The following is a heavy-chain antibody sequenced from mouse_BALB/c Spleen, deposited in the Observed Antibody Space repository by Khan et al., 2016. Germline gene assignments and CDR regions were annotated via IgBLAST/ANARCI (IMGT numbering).Heavy chain of an antibody. V-gene: IGHV9-1*02. CDR3: ARTRGYLSAMDY. CDR2: INTYTGET. CDR1: GYTFTNYG. D-gene: IGHD2-3*01. Sequence: QIQLVQSGPELKKPGETVKISCKASGYTFTNYGMNWVKQAPGKGLKWMGWINTYTGETTYADDFKGRFAFSLDTSASTAYLQIHNLKNEDMATYFCARTRGYLSAMDYWGQGTSVTVSS. J-gene: IGHJ4*01.